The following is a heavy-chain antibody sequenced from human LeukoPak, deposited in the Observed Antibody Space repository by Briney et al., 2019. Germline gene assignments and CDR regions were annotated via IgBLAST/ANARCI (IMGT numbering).Heavy chain of an antibody. D-gene: IGHD3-22*01. V-gene: IGHV1-2*02. J-gene: IGHJ4*02. CDR3: AREHNTGYHDSSGHGY. CDR1: GYTFTGYY. CDR2: INPNSGDT. Sequence: ASVKVSCKASGYTFTGYYMHWVRQAPGQGLEWMGWINPNSGDTNYAQKFQDRVTMTRDTSISTAYMELSRLGSDDTAVYYCAREHNTGYHDSSGHGYWGQGTLVTVSS.